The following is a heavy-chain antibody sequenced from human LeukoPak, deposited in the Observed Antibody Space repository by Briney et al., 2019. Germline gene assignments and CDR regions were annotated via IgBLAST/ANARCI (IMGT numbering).Heavy chain of an antibody. CDR2: TYYRSKWYN. J-gene: IGHJ6*03. V-gene: IGHV6-1*01. D-gene: IGHD3-3*01. CDR1: GDSVSSNSAA. Sequence: SQTLSLTCAISGDSVSSNSAAWNWIRQSPSRGLGWLGRTYYRSKWYNDYAVSVKSRITINPDTSKNQFSLQLNSVTPEDTAVYYCAREEGGALYDFWSGPASNYYYYMDVWGKGTTVTVSS. CDR3: AREEGGALYDFWSGPASNYYYYMDV.